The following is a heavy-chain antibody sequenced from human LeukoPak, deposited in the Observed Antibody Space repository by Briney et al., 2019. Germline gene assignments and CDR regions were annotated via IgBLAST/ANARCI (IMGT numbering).Heavy chain of an antibody. CDR2: ITAGNGNT. CDR1: GYNFNSYG. D-gene: IGHD5-18*01. J-gene: IGHJ3*02. Sequence: ALVKVSCKASGYNFNSYGIGWVRQAPRQGLEWMGWITAGNGNTNYAQKVQGRVTMTTDTSTSTAYMELRSLRSDDTAVYFCARDLARGYSYGYNAFDIWGQGTMVTVSS. V-gene: IGHV1-18*01. CDR3: ARDLARGYSYGYNAFDI.